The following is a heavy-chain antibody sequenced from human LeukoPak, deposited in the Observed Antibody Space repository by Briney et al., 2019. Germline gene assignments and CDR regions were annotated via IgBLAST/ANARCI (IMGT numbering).Heavy chain of an antibody. J-gene: IGHJ3*02. V-gene: IGHV4-39*07. CDR2: IFNSGST. D-gene: IGHD3-22*01. CDR3: ARSGQMYYYDSSGYRPSDAFDI. CDR1: GGSISSSKYY. Sequence: SETLSLTCTVSGGSISSSKYYWGWIRQPPGKGLEWIGTIFNSGSTHYNPSLKSRVTISVDTSKNQFSLKLSSVTAADTAVYYCARSGQMYYYDSSGYRPSDAFDIWGQGTMVTVSS.